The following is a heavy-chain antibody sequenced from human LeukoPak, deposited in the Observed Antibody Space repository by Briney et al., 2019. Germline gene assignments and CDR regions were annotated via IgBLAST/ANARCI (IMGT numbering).Heavy chain of an antibody. CDR3: ARAGYCSGGSCETIDY. CDR1: GFTFSSYS. J-gene: IGHJ4*02. CDR2: ISSSSSYI. D-gene: IGHD2-15*01. Sequence: GGSLRLSCEASGFTFSSYSMNWVRQAPWKGLEWVSSISSSSSYIYYADSVKGRFTISRDHAKNSLYLQMNSLRAEDTAVYYRARAGYCSGGSCETIDYRGQGTLVTVSS. V-gene: IGHV3-21*01.